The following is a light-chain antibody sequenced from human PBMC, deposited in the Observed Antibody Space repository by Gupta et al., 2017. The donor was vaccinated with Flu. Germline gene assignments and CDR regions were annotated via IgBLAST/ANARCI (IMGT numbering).Light chain of an antibody. Sequence: DIQMTQSPSSLSASVGDRVTITCRASQRIASYLNWYQQKPGKAPNLLIFAASSLQSGVPSRFSGSGSGTDFTLTIGSLQPEDFATYYCQHSYSTPHTFGQGTKLEIK. CDR2: AAS. CDR3: QHSYSTPHT. V-gene: IGKV1-39*01. CDR1: QRIASY. J-gene: IGKJ2*01.